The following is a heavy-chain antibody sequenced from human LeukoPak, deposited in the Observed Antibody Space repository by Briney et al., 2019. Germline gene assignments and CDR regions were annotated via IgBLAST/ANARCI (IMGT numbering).Heavy chain of an antibody. CDR1: GYTFTSNY. CDR2: VSPSGGST. V-gene: IGHV1-46*01. J-gene: IGHJ4*02. D-gene: IGHD3-22*01. CDR3: ARAAATYYYDSSGLVTAPTY. Sequence: GASVKVSCKAFGYTFTSNYMHWVRQAPGQGPEWMGVVSPSGGSTTYAQKFQGRVTLTRDMSTSTDYLELSSLRSEDTAVYYCARAAATYYYDSSGLVTAPTYWGQGTLVTVSS.